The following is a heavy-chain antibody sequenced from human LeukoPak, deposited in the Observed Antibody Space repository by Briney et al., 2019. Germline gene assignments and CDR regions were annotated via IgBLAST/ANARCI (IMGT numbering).Heavy chain of an antibody. V-gene: IGHV5-51*01. J-gene: IGHJ4*02. CDR1: GYTFTNYW. Sequence: GESPKISCKGFGYTFTNYWIGWVRQMPGEGLEWMGIIYPGDSDTRYSPSFQGQVTISADKSISTAYLQWSSLKASDTAMYYCARLGGSDDYVYFDYWGQGTLVTVSS. CDR2: IYPGDSDT. CDR3: ARLGGSDDYVYFDY. D-gene: IGHD4-17*01.